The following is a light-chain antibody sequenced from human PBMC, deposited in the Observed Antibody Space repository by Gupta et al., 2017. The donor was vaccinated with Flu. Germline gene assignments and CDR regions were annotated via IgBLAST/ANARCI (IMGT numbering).Light chain of an antibody. CDR1: QSVSSSY. V-gene: IGKV3-20*01. Sequence: EIVLTQSPDTLSLSLGERATLSCKASQSVSSSYLAWYQQKPGQAPTLLIYGTTNRAIGIPDRFSGRGSGTDFALIISRLEPEDFAVYYCQQEVDSPWTFGQGTKVEIK. CDR3: QQEVDSPWT. J-gene: IGKJ1*01. CDR2: GTT.